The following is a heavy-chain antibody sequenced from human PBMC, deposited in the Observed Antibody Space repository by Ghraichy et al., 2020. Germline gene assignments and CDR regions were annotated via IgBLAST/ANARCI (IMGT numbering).Heavy chain of an antibody. Sequence: ASVKVFCKASGYTFTSYGISWVRQAPGQGLEWMGWISAYNGNTNYAQKLQGRVTMTTDTSTSTAYMELRSLRSDDTAVYYCARGYYDSSGFREREYYFDYWGQGTLVTVSS. D-gene: IGHD3-22*01. V-gene: IGHV1-18*01. CDR2: ISAYNGNT. CDR3: ARGYYDSSGFREREYYFDY. J-gene: IGHJ4*02. CDR1: GYTFTSYG.